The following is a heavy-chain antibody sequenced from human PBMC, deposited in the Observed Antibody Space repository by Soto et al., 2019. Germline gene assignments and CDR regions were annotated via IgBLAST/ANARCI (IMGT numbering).Heavy chain of an antibody. CDR2: IYYSGSS. Sequence: SETLSLTCTVSGGSISSGDYYWSWIRQHPGKGLEWIGYIYYSGSSNYNPSLKSRVTISVDTSKNQFSLKLSSLTAADTAVYYCARDISDSSGYPVTSEHWGQGTLVTVSS. D-gene: IGHD3-22*01. V-gene: IGHV4-31*03. J-gene: IGHJ4*02. CDR1: GGSISSGDYY. CDR3: ARDISDSSGYPVTSEH.